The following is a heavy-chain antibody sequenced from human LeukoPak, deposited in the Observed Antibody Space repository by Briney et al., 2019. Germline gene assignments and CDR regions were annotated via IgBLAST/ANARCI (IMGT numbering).Heavy chain of an antibody. CDR1: GFTFSSYG. V-gene: IGHV3-48*01. CDR3: ARGTVTPNFDY. CDR2: ISSSSSTI. Sequence: GGSLRLSCAASGFTFSSYGMNWVRQAPGKGLEWVSYISSSSSTIYYADSVKGRFTISRDNAKNSLYLQMNSLRAEDTAVYYCARGTVTPNFDYWGQGTLVTVSS. J-gene: IGHJ4*02. D-gene: IGHD4-17*01.